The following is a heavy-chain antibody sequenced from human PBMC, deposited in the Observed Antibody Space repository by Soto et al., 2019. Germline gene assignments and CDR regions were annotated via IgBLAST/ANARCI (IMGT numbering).Heavy chain of an antibody. CDR1: GFTFRNYG. CDR2: IWYDGTNN. CDR3: ARESGWQQLAEETLIDY. J-gene: IGHJ4*02. D-gene: IGHD1-1*01. Sequence: QVQLVESGGGVVQPGRSLRLSCEASGFTFRNYGMHWVRQAPGKGLEWVAVIWYDGTNNYYADSVRGRFTISRDNSKNTVFLEMSSLRAEDTAVYFCARESGWQQLAEETLIDYWGQGIQVTVSS. V-gene: IGHV3-33*01.